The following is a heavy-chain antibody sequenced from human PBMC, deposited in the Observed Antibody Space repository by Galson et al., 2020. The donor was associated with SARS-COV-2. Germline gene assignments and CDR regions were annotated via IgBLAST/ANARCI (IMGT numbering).Heavy chain of an antibody. CDR3: ARDDNGGKVDQ. CDR1: GPTFTSYD. J-gene: IGHJ4*02. CDR2: VNPDRGQT. V-gene: IGHV1-8*01. Sequence: NLGASVKVSCKASGPTFTSYDINWVRQATGQGLEWMGWVNPDRGQTGYAHRFQGRVSMAWDMSENAVYMELSSLRSEDTAVYYCARDDNGGKVDQWGQGTLVTVSS. D-gene: IGHD2-15*01.